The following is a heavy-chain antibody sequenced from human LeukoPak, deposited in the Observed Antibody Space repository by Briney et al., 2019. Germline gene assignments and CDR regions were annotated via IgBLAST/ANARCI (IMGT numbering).Heavy chain of an antibody. J-gene: IGHJ4*02. CDR1: GYTFTSYG. CDR3: ARDQPLRTSTTGTTLTDY. V-gene: IGHV1-18*01. CDR2: ISADNGNT. D-gene: IGHD1-1*01. Sequence: ASVKVSCKASGYTFTSYGISWVRQAPGQGLEWMGWISADNGNTNYAQKLQGRVTMTTDTSTSTAYMELRSLRSDDTAVYYCARDQPLRTSTTGTTLTDYWGQGTLVTVSS.